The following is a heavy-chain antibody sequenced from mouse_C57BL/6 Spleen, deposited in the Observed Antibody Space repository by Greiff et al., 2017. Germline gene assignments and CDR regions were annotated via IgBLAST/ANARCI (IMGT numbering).Heavy chain of an antibody. J-gene: IGHJ4*01. CDR2: INYDGSST. CDR1: GFTFSDYY. Sequence: EVQLVESEGGLVQPGSSMKLSCTASGFTFSDYYMAWVRQVPEKGLEWVANINYDGSSTYYLDSLKSRFIISRDNAKNILYLQMSSLKSEDTATYYCARELVITGAMDYWGQGTSVTVSS. V-gene: IGHV5-16*01. D-gene: IGHD1-1*01. CDR3: ARELVITGAMDY.